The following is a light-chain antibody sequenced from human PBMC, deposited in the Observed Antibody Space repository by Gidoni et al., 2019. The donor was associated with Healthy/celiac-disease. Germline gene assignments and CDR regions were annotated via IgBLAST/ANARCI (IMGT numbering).Light chain of an antibody. CDR2: WAS. J-gene: IGKJ1*01. CDR3: QQYYSTPRT. Sequence: DIVMTQSPDSLAVSLGERATINCKSSQSVLYISNNKNYLAWYQQKPGQPPKRLIYWASTRESGVPDRVSGSGSGTDFTLTISSLQAEDVAVYYCQQYYSTPRTFGQGTKVEIK. V-gene: IGKV4-1*01. CDR1: QSVLYISNNKNY.